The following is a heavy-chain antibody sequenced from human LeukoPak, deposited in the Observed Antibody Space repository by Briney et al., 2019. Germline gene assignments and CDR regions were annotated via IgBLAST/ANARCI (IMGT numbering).Heavy chain of an antibody. Sequence: GGSLRLSCAASGFTFSDYWMSWVRQAPGKGLEWVANIKQDGSEQYYVDSVKGRFTISRDNAKNSLYLQMNSLRAEDAAVYYCARRKTAGFVGGATSWGQGTLVTVSS. D-gene: IGHD1-26*01. J-gene: IGHJ4*02. CDR2: IKQDGSEQ. CDR1: GFTFSDYW. V-gene: IGHV3-7*03. CDR3: ARRKTAGFVGGATS.